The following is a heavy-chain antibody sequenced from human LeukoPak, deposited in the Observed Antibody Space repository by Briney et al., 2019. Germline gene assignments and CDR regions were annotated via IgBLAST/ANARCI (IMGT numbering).Heavy chain of an antibody. Sequence: GESLKISCKGSGYTFTNYSVAWVRQMPGKGLEWMGTIYPGDSDTRYSPSFQGHVTISADKSINTAYLQWSSLKASDTAIYYCVRGTRHFDYWGQGTLVTVSS. CDR3: VRGTRHFDY. J-gene: IGHJ4*02. V-gene: IGHV5-51*01. CDR2: IYPGDSDT. CDR1: GYTFTNYS. D-gene: IGHD1-7*01.